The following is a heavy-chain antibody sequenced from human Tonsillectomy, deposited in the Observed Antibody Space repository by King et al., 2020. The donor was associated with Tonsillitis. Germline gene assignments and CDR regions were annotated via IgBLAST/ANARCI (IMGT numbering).Heavy chain of an antibody. Sequence: VQLVESGGGLVQPGGSLRLSCAASGFTFSRYWMSWVRQAPGKGLEWVANIKQDGSEKYYVDSLKGRFTISRDNAKNSLYLQMNSLRAEDTAVYYCVRDYSGYQFYYFDYWGQGTLVTVSS. CDR3: VRDYSGYQFYYFDY. V-gene: IGHV3-7*03. J-gene: IGHJ4*02. D-gene: IGHD3-22*01. CDR2: IKQDGSEK. CDR1: GFTFSRYW.